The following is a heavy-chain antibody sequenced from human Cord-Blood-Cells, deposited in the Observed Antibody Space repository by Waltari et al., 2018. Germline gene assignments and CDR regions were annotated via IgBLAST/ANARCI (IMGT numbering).Heavy chain of an antibody. CDR2: ISYDGSNK. J-gene: IGHJ2*01. CDR1: GFTFSSYG. D-gene: IGHD1-26*01. CDR3: AKVVRVGARTYWYFDL. Sequence: CAASGFTFSSYGMHWVRQAPGKGLVWVAVISYDGSNKYYADSVKGRFTSSRDNSKNTLYLQMNSRRAEDTAVYYCAKVVRVGARTYWYFDLWGRGTLVTVSS. V-gene: IGHV3-30*18.